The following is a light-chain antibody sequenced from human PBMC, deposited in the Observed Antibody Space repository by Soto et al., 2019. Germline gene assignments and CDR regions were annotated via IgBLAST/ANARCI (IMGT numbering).Light chain of an antibody. J-gene: IGKJ4*01. V-gene: IGKV1-9*01. CDR1: HDFSNF. CDR3: QQLYSFPLT. Sequence: DIQLTQSPSFLSASIGDRVTITCRASHDFSNFLALYQQKPERAPKLLMYDASTLQSGVPSRFSGSGSGTEFTLTISSLQPEDFATYYCQQLYSFPLTFGGGTKVDI. CDR2: DAS.